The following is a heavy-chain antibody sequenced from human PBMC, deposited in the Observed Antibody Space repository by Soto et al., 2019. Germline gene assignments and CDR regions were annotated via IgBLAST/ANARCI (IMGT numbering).Heavy chain of an antibody. D-gene: IGHD5-12*01. CDR1: GYSFGSYW. CDR3: ARTDGYEIEY. CDR2: IYPGDSDT. J-gene: IGHJ4*02. Sequence: GESLKISCQGSGYSFGSYWIAWVRQMPGKGLEWMGSIYPGDSDTTYSPSFQGQVTMSVEKSITTVYLQWSSLKASDTAKYYCARTDGYEIEYWGQGTLVTVSS. V-gene: IGHV5-51*01.